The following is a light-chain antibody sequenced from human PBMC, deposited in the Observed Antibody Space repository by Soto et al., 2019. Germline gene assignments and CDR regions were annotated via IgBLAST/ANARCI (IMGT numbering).Light chain of an antibody. Sequence: QSALTQPASVSGSPGQSITISCTGASSDVGGFDHVSWYQQHPGKVPRLLIYDVYSRPSGVSDRFSGSKSGNTASLTISGLQAEDEADYYCNSFTTTNTYVFGTGTKVTV. J-gene: IGLJ1*01. CDR2: DVY. CDR1: SSDVGGFDH. V-gene: IGLV2-14*03. CDR3: NSFTTTNTYV.